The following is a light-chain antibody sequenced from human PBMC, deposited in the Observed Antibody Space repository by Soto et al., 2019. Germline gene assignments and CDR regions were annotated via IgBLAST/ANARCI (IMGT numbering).Light chain of an antibody. V-gene: IGLV3-21*02. Sequence: SSELTQAPSVSVAPGQTARIPCSGDNIGSKNVHWYQQRPGQAPVLVVYDDTDRPSGIPERFSGSNSGNTATLTISRVEVGDEADYYCQVWDSYIDRTWVFGGGTKVTVL. CDR3: QVWDSYIDRTWV. CDR2: DDT. J-gene: IGLJ3*02. CDR1: NIGSKN.